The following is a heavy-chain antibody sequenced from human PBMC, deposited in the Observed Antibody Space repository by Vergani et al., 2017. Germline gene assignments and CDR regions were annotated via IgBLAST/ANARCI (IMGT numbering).Heavy chain of an antibody. CDR3: AKSSESYSSGWSFDY. CDR2: IYYSGST. V-gene: IGHV4-59*01. Sequence: QVQLQESGPGLVKPSETLSLTCTVSGGSISSYYWSWIRQPPGKGLEWIGYIYYSGSTNYNPSLKSRVTISVDTSKNQFSLKLSSVTAADTAVYYCAKSSESYSSGWSFDYWGQGTLVTVSS. CDR1: GGSISSYY. D-gene: IGHD6-19*01. J-gene: IGHJ4*02.